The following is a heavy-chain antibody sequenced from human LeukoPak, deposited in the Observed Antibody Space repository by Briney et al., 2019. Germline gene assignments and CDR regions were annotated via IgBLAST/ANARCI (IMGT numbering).Heavy chain of an antibody. CDR2: IVVGSGNT. Sequence: AASVKVSCKASGFTFTRSAMQWVRQARGQRLEWIGWIVVGSGNTNYAQKFQERVTIARDMSTSTAYMELSSLRSEDTAMYYCAAVDYYDSSGYYPYAFHIWGQGTMVTVSS. J-gene: IGHJ3*02. D-gene: IGHD3-22*01. CDR3: AAVDYYDSSGYYPYAFHI. CDR1: GFTFTRSA. V-gene: IGHV1-58*02.